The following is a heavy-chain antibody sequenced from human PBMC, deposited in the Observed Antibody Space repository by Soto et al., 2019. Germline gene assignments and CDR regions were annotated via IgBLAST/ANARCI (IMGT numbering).Heavy chain of an antibody. CDR3: AAGDTAIVRGDQYYYGMDV. CDR1: GGNFRSYA. Sequence: QVQLVQSGAEVKKPGSSVKVSCKASGGNFRSYAISWVRQAPGQGLEWMGGVIPVFAKTNYAQSFQGRVTITADKSTGTAYMRLSSLKSEDTAIYYCAAGDTAIVRGDQYYYGMDVWGLGTTVTVSS. D-gene: IGHD5-18*01. J-gene: IGHJ6*02. CDR2: VIPVFAKT. V-gene: IGHV1-69*06.